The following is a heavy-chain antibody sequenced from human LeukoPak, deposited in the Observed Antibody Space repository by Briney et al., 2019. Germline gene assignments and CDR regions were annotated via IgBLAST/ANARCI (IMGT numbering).Heavy chain of an antibody. CDR3: AGGGIPAAMGVDY. CDR1: GGSFSGYY. CDR2: INHSGST. D-gene: IGHD2-2*01. V-gene: IGHV4-34*01. J-gene: IGHJ4*02. Sequence: PSETLSLTCAVYGGSFSGYYWSWIRQPPGKGLEWIGEINHSGSTNYNPSLKSRVTISVDTSKNQFSLKLSSVTAADTAVYYCAGGGIPAAMGVDYWGQGTLVTVSS.